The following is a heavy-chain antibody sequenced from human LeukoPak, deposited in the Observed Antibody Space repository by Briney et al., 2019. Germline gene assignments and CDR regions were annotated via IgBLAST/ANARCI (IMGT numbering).Heavy chain of an antibody. CDR1: GFTFSSYS. V-gene: IGHV3-48*04. J-gene: IGHJ3*02. Sequence: GGSLRLSCAASGFTFSSYSMTWVRQAPGKGLEWVSYISSSSSTIYYADSVKGRFTISRDNAKNSLYLQMNSLRAEDTAVYYCARGRDDYVWGSYRPALDAFDIWGQGTMVTVSS. CDR2: ISSSSSTI. D-gene: IGHD3-16*02. CDR3: ARGRDDYVWGSYRPALDAFDI.